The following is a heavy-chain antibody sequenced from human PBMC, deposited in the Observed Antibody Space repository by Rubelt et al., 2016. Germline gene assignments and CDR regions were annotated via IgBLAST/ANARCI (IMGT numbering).Heavy chain of an antibody. V-gene: IGHV4-59*01. D-gene: IGHD3/OR15-3a*01. CDR3: ASGTVYFDN. CDR2: IYYTEST. Sequence: QVQLQESGPGLVKPSETLSLTCTVSGGSISGYYWSWVRQPPGKGLEWIGYIYYTESTNYNPSLQGRVTISVDTSKNQVSLKLNSVTAADTAVYYCASGTVYFDNWGQGTLVTVSS. J-gene: IGHJ4*02. CDR1: GGSISGYY.